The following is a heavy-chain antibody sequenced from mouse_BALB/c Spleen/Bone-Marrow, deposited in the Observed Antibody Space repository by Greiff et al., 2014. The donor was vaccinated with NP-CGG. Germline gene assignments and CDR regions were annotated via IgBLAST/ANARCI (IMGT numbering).Heavy chain of an antibody. D-gene: IGHD1-1*01. Sequence: EVKLVESGPELVKPGASVKMSCKASGYTFTSYVIHWVKQKPGQSLEWIGYINPYNDGTKYNEKFKGKATLTSDKSSSTAYMELSSLTSEDSAVYYCARGGYYGTSLYWYFDVWGAGTTVTVSS. CDR3: ARGGYYGTSLYWYFDV. J-gene: IGHJ1*01. CDR1: GYTFTSYV. CDR2: INPYNDGT. V-gene: IGHV1-14*01.